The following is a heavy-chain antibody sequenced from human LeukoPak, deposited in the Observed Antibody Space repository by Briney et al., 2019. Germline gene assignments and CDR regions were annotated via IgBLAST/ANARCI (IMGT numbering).Heavy chain of an antibody. Sequence: PRGSLRLSCAASGFTFSSYGMHWVRQAPGKGLEWVAFIRYDGSNKYYADSVKGRFTISRDNSKDTLYLQMNSLRAEDTAVYYCAKQGDTVSLGWAFDIWGQGTMVTVSS. CDR2: IRYDGSNK. J-gene: IGHJ3*02. D-gene: IGHD5-18*01. CDR3: AKQGDTVSLGWAFDI. CDR1: GFTFSSYG. V-gene: IGHV3-30*02.